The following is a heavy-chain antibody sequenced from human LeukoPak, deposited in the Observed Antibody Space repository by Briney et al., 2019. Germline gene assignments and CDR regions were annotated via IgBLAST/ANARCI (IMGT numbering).Heavy chain of an antibody. CDR2: INPSGGST. Sequence: ASVKVSCKASGYTFTSYYMHWARQAPGQGLEWMGIINPSGGSTSYAQKFQGRVTMTRDTSTSTVYMELSSLRSEDTAVYYCARARVVAGYKYNWFDPWGQGTLVTVSS. V-gene: IGHV1-46*01. CDR1: GYTFTSYY. D-gene: IGHD6-19*01. CDR3: ARARVVAGYKYNWFDP. J-gene: IGHJ5*02.